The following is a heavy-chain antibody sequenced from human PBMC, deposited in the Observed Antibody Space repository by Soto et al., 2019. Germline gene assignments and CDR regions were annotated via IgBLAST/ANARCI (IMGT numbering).Heavy chain of an antibody. CDR2: IWYDGSNK. D-gene: IGHD3-22*01. CDR3: ARSEYYYDSSGYVDY. CDR1: GFTFSSYG. V-gene: IGHV3-33*01. Sequence: QVQLVESGGGVVQPGRSLRLSCAASGFTFSSYGMHWVRQAPGKGLEWVAVIWYDGSNKYYADSVKGRFTISRDNSKNTLYRQMNSLRAEDTAVYYCARSEYYYDSSGYVDYWGQGTLVTVSS. J-gene: IGHJ4*02.